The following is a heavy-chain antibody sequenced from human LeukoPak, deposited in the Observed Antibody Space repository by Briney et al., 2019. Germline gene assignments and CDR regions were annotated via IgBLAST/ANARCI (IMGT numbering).Heavy chain of an antibody. CDR3: ARGPPNWGYDY. CDR2: MSPNSGDT. D-gene: IGHD7-27*01. J-gene: IGHJ4*02. Sequence: ASVKVSCKASGYTFTSYDFNWVRQATGQRPEWMGWMSPNSGDTGYAQKFQDRVIMTRNTSISTAYMELSSLRSDDTAVYYCARGPPNWGYDYWGPGTLVTVSS. CDR1: GYTFTSYD. V-gene: IGHV1-8*01.